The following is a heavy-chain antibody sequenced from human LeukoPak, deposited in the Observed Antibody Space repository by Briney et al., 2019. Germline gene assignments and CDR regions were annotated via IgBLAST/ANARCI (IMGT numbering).Heavy chain of an antibody. CDR2: IKQDGTEK. CDR1: GFSFTTYW. CDR3: AELGITMIGGV. Sequence: GGSLRLSCGASGFSFTTYWMGWVRQAPGQGLEWVANIKQDGTEKYYVDSVKGRFTISRDNAKNSLYLQMNSLRVEDTAVYYCAELGITMIGGVWGKGTTVTISS. J-gene: IGHJ6*04. D-gene: IGHD3-10*02. V-gene: IGHV3-7*01.